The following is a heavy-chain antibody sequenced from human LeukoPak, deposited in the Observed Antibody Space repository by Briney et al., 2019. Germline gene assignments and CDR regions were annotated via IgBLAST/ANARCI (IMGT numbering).Heavy chain of an antibody. J-gene: IGHJ4*02. V-gene: IGHV3-7*01. Sequence: GGSLRLSCEVSGFILSNYWMSWVRQAPGKGLEWVGNIRQDGGEKSHGDSLRGRFTISRDNAKNTLYLQMDGLRAEDTAIYYCARITGNFGTYRYDYWGQGSLVTASS. CDR2: IRQDGGEK. CDR3: ARITGNFGTYRYDY. D-gene: IGHD3-16*02. CDR1: GFILSNYW.